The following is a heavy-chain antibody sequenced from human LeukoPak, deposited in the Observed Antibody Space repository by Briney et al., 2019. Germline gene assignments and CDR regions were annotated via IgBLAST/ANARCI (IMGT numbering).Heavy chain of an antibody. CDR1: GFTFDDYA. D-gene: IGHD1-26*01. V-gene: IGHV3-9*01. Sequence: GRSLRLSCAASGFTFDDYAMHWVRQAPGKGLEWVSGISWNSGSIGYADSVKGRFTISRDNAKNSLYLQMNSLRAEDTAVYYCARGRHGGSRWGQGTLVTVSS. J-gene: IGHJ4*02. CDR3: ARGRHGGSR. CDR2: ISWNSGSI.